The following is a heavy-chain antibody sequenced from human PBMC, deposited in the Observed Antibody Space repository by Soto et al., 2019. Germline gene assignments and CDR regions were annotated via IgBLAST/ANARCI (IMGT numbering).Heavy chain of an antibody. Sequence: VQLVQSGAEVKKPGSSVKVSCKASGGTFSSYTITWVRQAPGQGLEWMGGIIPIFGTANYAQKFQGRVTITADESTSTAYMELSSLRSEDTAVYYCAREGGSGIYRYYAMDVWGQGTTVTVSS. CDR1: GGTFSSYT. CDR2: IIPIFGTA. D-gene: IGHD3-10*01. V-gene: IGHV1-69*12. J-gene: IGHJ6*02. CDR3: AREGGSGIYRYYAMDV.